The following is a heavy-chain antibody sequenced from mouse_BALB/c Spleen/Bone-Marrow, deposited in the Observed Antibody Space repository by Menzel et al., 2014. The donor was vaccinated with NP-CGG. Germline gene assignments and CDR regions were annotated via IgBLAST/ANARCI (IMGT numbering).Heavy chain of an antibody. CDR2: INPDSSTI. J-gene: IGHJ3*01. CDR3: ASLHYYGFFAY. V-gene: IGHV4-1*02. Sequence: EVQVVESGGGLVQPGGSLKLSCAASRFDFSRYWMSWVRQAPGKGLEWIGEINPDSSTINYTPSLKDKFIISRDNAKNTLYLQMSKVRSEDTALYYCASLHYYGFFAYWGQGTLVTVSA. CDR1: RFDFSRYW. D-gene: IGHD1-2*01.